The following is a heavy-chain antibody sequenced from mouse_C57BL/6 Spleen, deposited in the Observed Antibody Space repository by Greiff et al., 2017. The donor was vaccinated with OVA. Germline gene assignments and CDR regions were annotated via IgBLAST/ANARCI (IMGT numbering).Heavy chain of an antibody. V-gene: IGHV1-64*01. Sequence: VQLQQPGAELVKPGASVKLSCKASGYTFTSYWMHWVKQRSGQGLEWIGMIHPNSGSTNYNEKFKSKATLTVDKSSSTAYMQLSSLTSEDSAVYYCAYYDYDGGVFDYWGQGTTLTVSS. CDR2: IHPNSGST. D-gene: IGHD2-4*01. CDR3: AYYDYDGGVFDY. CDR1: GYTFTSYW. J-gene: IGHJ2*01.